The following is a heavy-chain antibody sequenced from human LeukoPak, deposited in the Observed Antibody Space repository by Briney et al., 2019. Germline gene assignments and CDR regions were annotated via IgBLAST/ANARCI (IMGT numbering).Heavy chain of an antibody. Sequence: ASVKVSCKASGYTFTSHYMHWVRQAPGQGLEWVGLINPTGTSTRCAQKYQGRITITRDMSTRTDYMELSNLRSDDTAVDNFVRDNSCAEPKGGCWFVPWGQGTLVTVSS. J-gene: IGHJ5*02. CDR1: GYTFTSHY. D-gene: IGHD2-15*01. CDR2: INPTGTST. V-gene: IGHV1-46*01. CDR3: VRDNSCAEPKGGCWFVP.